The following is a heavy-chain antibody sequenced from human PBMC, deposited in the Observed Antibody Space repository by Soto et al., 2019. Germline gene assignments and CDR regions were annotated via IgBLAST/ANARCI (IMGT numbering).Heavy chain of an antibody. CDR2: IYYSGST. CDR1: GGSISSYS. D-gene: IGHD3-3*01. Sequence: SETLSLTCTVSGGSISSYSWTWIRQPPGKGLEWSWYIYYSGSTNYNPSLKSRVTISVDRSKNQFSLKLSSVTAADTAVYYCARGNDFWSGYPNWFDPGGQGTLVTVSS. J-gene: IGHJ5*02. CDR3: ARGNDFWSGYPNWFDP. V-gene: IGHV4-59*12.